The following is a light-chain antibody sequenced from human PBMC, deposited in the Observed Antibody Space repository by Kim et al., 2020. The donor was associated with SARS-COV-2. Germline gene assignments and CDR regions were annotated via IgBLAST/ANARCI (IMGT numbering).Light chain of an antibody. CDR2: GNS. CDR1: SSKIGAGYD. CDR3: QSYDNSLSGVL. Sequence: RVPISCTGSSSKIGAGYDVHWYQQLPGTAPKLLIYGNSNRPSGVPDRFSGSKSGTSASLAITGLQAEDEADYYCQSYDNSLSGVLFGGGTQLTVL. J-gene: IGLJ2*01. V-gene: IGLV1-40*01.